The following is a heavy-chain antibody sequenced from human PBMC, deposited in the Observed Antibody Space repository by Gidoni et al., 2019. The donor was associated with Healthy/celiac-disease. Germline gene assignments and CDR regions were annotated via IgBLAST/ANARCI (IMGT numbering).Heavy chain of an antibody. V-gene: IGHV3-11*01. D-gene: IGHD3-22*01. CDR3: ARALRGYYDSSGYCDI. Sequence: QVQLVESGGGLVKPGGSLRLPCAASGFTFSDSYMSWIRQAPGKGLAWVSYISSSGSTIYYADSVKGRFTISRDNAKNSLYLQMNSLRAEDTAVYYCARALRGYYDSSGYCDIWGQGTMVTVSS. CDR1: GFTFSDSY. J-gene: IGHJ3*02. CDR2: ISSSGSTI.